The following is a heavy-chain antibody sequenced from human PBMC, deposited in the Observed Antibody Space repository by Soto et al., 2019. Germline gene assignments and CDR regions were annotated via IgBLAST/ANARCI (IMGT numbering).Heavy chain of an antibody. D-gene: IGHD2-15*01. CDR1: GFTFSDYA. Sequence: GGSLRLSCAASGFTFSDYAMHWVRQAPGKGLEWVAVMSDDGSIEFSGDSVKGRFTISRDNSKKMLYLQMNSLRPEDTAVYYCATCSAGRCYGALGGTLDYYGMDVWGQGTTVTVSS. J-gene: IGHJ6*02. V-gene: IGHV3-30*04. CDR3: ATCSAGRCYGALGGTLDYYGMDV. CDR2: MSDDGSIE.